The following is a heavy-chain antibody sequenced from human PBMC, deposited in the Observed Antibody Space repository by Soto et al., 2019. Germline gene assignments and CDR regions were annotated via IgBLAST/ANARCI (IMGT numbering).Heavy chain of an antibody. CDR3: AKVHCSENYYFGY. Sequence: GGSLRLSCAASGFTFSSYAMSWVRQAPGKGLEWGTAISGSGGSTYYPYSVKGRFTISRDNSNNTLYLRMNSLTAEDTAIYYCAKVHCSENYYFGYWGQGALVTVSS. J-gene: IGHJ4*02. CDR1: GFTFSSYA. CDR2: ISGSGGST. V-gene: IGHV3-23*01. D-gene: IGHD3-10*02.